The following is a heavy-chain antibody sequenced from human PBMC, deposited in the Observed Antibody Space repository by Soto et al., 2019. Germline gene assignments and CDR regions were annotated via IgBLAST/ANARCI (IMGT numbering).Heavy chain of an antibody. CDR3: ARDSPLLLWFGELSGPDGY. CDR1: GFTFSSYA. V-gene: IGHV3-48*01. Sequence: PGGSLRLSCATSGFTFSSYAMVWVRQAAEKGLEWVANISNNSNTVYYADSVKGRFPISRGNSKNTLYLQLNSLRAEDTAVYYCARDSPLLLWFGELSGPDGYWGQGTLVTVSS. CDR2: ISNNSNTV. D-gene: IGHD3-10*01. J-gene: IGHJ4*02.